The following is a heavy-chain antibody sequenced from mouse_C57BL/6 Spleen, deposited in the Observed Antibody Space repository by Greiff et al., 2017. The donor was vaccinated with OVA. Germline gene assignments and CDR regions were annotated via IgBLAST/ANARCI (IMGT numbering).Heavy chain of an antibody. CDR3: ARWDYPYAMDY. Sequence: QVQLQQPGAELVKPGASVKLSCKASGYTFTSYWMQWVKQRPGQGLEWIGEIDPSDSYTNYNQKLKGKATLTVDTSSSTAYMQLSSLTSEDSAVYYCARWDYPYAMDYWGQGTSVTVSS. J-gene: IGHJ4*01. V-gene: IGHV1-50*01. CDR1: GYTFTSYW. CDR2: IDPSDSYT. D-gene: IGHD2-4*01.